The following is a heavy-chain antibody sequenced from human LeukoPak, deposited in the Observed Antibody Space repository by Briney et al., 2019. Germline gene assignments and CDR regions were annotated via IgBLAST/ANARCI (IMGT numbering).Heavy chain of an antibody. CDR1: GGTFSSYA. CDR3: ARALAVAGIDAFDI. V-gene: IGHV1-69*05. D-gene: IGHD6-19*01. Sequence: ASVKVSCKASGGTFSSYAISWVRQAPGQGLEWMGRIIPIFGTANYAQKFQGRVTITTDESTSTAYMELSSLRSEDTAVYYCARALAVAGIDAFDIWGQGTMVTVSS. CDR2: IIPIFGTA. J-gene: IGHJ3*02.